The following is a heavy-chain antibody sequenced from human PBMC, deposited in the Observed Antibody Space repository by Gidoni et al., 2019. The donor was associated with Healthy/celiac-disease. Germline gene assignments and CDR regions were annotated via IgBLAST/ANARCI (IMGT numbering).Heavy chain of an antibody. CDR3: ASTPYYYDSSGYYSFDY. Sequence: QVQLVQPGAVVKKPGSSVKVSCKASGCTFSSDPISWVRQAPGQGLEWLGRIIPILGIANYAQKFQGRVTITADKSTSTAYMELSSLRSEDTAVYYCASTPYYYDSSGYYSFDYWGQGTLVTVSS. CDR1: GCTFSSDP. V-gene: IGHV1-69*02. CDR2: IIPILGIA. D-gene: IGHD3-22*01. J-gene: IGHJ4*02.